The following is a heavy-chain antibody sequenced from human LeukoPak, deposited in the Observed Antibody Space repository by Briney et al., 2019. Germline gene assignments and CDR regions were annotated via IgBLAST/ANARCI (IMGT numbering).Heavy chain of an antibody. CDR3: GRDLGDYYYGVDV. J-gene: IGHJ6*02. CDR2: TYYRTKWYS. Sequence: SQTLSLTCVISGDSVSSNSAGWNWIRQSPSRGLEGLGRTYYRTKWYSDYAVSLKSRITINPDPSKNQISLQLNSVTPADTAVYYCGRDLGDYYYGVDVWGPGTTVTVSS. V-gene: IGHV6-1*01. CDR1: GDSVSSNSAG.